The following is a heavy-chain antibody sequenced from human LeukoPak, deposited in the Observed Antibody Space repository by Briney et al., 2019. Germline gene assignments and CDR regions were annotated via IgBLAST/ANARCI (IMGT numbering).Heavy chain of an antibody. CDR1: GCTFSSYA. D-gene: IGHD6-6*01. J-gene: IGHJ5*02. CDR2: IIPIFGTA. CDR3: ARASSESIAARPYWFDP. V-gene: IGHV1-69*05. Sequence: SVKVSCKASGCTFSSYAISWVRQAPGQGLEWMGGIIPIFGTANYAQKFQGRVTITTDESTSTAYMELSSLRSEDTAVYYCARASSESIAARPYWFDPWGQGTLVTVSS.